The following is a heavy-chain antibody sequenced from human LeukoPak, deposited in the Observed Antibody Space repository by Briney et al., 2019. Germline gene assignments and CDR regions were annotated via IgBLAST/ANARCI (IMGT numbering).Heavy chain of an antibody. V-gene: IGHV4-59*12. CDR2: IYYSGST. D-gene: IGHD6-13*01. CDR1: GGSISSYY. CDR3: ARALGIAAAGHGWFDP. Sequence: SETLSLTCTVSGGSISSYYWSWIRQPPGKGLEWIGYIYYSGSTYYNPSLKSRVTISVDTSKNQFSLKLSSVTAADTAVYYCARALGIAAAGHGWFDPWGQGTLVTVSS. J-gene: IGHJ5*02.